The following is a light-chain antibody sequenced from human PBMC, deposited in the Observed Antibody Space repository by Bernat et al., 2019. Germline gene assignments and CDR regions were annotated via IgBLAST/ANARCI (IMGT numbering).Light chain of an antibody. Sequence: QSALTQPASVSGSPGQSITISCSGTRSDIGVYNYVAWYQQHPGKAPRLIIYDVSNRPSGVSNRFSGSKSGNTASLTISGLQAEDEADYYCSSYTNTNARVFGGRTKLTVI. J-gene: IGLJ3*02. CDR1: RSDIGVYNY. CDR3: SSYTNTNARV. CDR2: DVS. V-gene: IGLV2-14*01.